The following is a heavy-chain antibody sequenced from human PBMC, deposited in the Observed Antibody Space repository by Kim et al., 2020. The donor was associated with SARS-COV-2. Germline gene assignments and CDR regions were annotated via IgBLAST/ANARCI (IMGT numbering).Heavy chain of an antibody. V-gene: IGHV3-15*01. J-gene: IGHJ4*01. CDR2: IKCKTDAGST. Sequence: GGSLRLSCAASGFTFSNAWVSWVRQAPGKGLEWVARIKCKTDAGSTDYVARGFTTSTITRNGSKYTQYHHMNTLDTDVTYFYDCTAPTCRSVD. CDR3: TAPTCRSVD. CDR1: GFTFSNAW.